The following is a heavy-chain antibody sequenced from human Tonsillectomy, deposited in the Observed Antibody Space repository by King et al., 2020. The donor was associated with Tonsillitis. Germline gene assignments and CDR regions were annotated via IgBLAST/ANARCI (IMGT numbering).Heavy chain of an antibody. CDR1: GGSISDYY. CDR2: IYYSGNT. Sequence: LQLQESGPGLVKPSETLSLTCTVSGGSISDYYWSWIRQPPGKGLEWIGYIYYSGNTNYNPSLKSRVTISVDTSKNQFSLKLNSVTAADTAVYYCARAALSTYYYDSGDYLPVPPAYYYYMDVWGKGTTVTVSS. D-gene: IGHD3-22*01. V-gene: IGHV4-59*01. CDR3: ARAALSTYYYDSGDYLPVPPAYYYYMDV. J-gene: IGHJ6*03.